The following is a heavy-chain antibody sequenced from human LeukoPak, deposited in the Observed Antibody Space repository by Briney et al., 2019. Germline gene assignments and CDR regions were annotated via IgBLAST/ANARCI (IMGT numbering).Heavy chain of an antibody. D-gene: IGHD3-22*01. CDR2: INPNSGGT. V-gene: IGHV1-2*02. CDR1: GYTFTGYY. CDR3: AKPHYYYDSSGYGY. J-gene: IGHJ4*02. Sequence: ASVKVSCKASGYTFTGYYMHWVRQAPGQGLEWMGWINPNSGGTNYAQKFQGRVTMTRDTSISTAYMELSRLRSDDTAVYYCAKPHYYYDSSGYGYWGQGTLATVSS.